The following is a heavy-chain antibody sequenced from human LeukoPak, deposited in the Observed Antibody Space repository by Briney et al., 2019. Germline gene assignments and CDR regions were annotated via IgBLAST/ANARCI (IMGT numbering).Heavy chain of an antibody. CDR3: AATVTTLRGPFDY. J-gene: IGHJ4*02. Sequence: GASVKVSCKVSGYTLTELSMHWVRQAPGKGLEWMGGFDPEDGETIYAQKFQGRVTMTEDTSTDTACMELSSLRSEDTAVYYCAATVTTLRGPFDYWGQGTLVTVSS. CDR2: FDPEDGET. D-gene: IGHD4-17*01. CDR1: GYTLTELS. V-gene: IGHV1-24*01.